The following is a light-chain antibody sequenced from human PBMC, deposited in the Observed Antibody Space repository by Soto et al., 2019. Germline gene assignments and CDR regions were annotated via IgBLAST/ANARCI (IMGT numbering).Light chain of an antibody. CDR1: QDITNH. V-gene: IGKV1-33*01. CDR2: DAS. J-gene: IGKJ3*01. Sequence: DIQMTQSPSSLSASVGDTVTITCQASQDITNHLNWYQHKPGKAPNLLIYDASHLETGVPSRFTGSGSGTYFPLTISRLQSEDISTYYCQKYDGVPQFGPGTKVDF. CDR3: QKYDGVPQ.